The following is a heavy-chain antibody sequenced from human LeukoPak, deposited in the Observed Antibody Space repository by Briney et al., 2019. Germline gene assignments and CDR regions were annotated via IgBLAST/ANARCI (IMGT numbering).Heavy chain of an antibody. Sequence: GRSLRLSCAASGFTFDNYAMHWVRQAPGKGLEWVSSISWNSGSIVYADSVKGRFTISRDNAKNSLYLQMNSLRAEDMALYYCAKGVGYYDSSGYLGDAFDIWGQGTMVTVSS. CDR2: ISWNSGSI. CDR1: GFTFDNYA. V-gene: IGHV3-9*03. D-gene: IGHD3-22*01. CDR3: AKGVGYYDSSGYLGDAFDI. J-gene: IGHJ3*02.